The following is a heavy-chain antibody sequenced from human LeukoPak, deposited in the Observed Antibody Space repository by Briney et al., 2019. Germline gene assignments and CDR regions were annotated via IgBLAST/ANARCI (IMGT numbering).Heavy chain of an antibody. CDR1: GFTLSSYS. CDR2: ISSSSDTI. V-gene: IGHV3-48*01. Sequence: GGSLRLSCAVSGFTLSSYSMNWVRQAPGKGLEWVSYISSSSDTIYYADSVKGRFTISRDNAQNSLHLQMNSLGAEDTAVYYCARAGSGYYYYYMDVWGKGTTVTVSS. J-gene: IGHJ6*03. CDR3: ARAGSGYYYYYMDV. D-gene: IGHD3-10*01.